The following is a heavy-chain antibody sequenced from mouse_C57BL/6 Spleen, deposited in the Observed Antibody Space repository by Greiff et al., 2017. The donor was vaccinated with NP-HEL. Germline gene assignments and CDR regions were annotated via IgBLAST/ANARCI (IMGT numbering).Heavy chain of an antibody. V-gene: IGHV3-6*01. D-gene: IGHD1-1*01. Sequence: DVQLQESGPGLVKPSQSLSLTCSVTGYSITSGYYWNWIRQFPGNKLEWMGYISYAGSNNYNPSLKNRISITRDTSKNQFFLKLNSVTTEDTATYYCARGATVVEGPFSWFAYWGQGTLVTVSA. J-gene: IGHJ3*01. CDR2: ISYAGSN. CDR3: ARGATVVEGPFSWFAY. CDR1: GYSITSGYY.